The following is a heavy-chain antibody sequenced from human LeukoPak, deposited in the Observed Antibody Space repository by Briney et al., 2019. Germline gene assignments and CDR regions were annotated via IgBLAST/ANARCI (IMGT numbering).Heavy chain of an antibody. Sequence: SETLSLTCTVSGGSISSGSYYWSWIRQPAGKGLEWIGRIYTSGSTNYNPSLKSRVTISVDTSKNQFSLKLSSVTAADTAVYYSARARSKNGFDYWGQGTLVTVSS. CDR2: IYTSGST. CDR3: ARARSKNGFDY. D-gene: IGHD1-1*01. V-gene: IGHV4-61*02. CDR1: GGSISSGSYY. J-gene: IGHJ4*02.